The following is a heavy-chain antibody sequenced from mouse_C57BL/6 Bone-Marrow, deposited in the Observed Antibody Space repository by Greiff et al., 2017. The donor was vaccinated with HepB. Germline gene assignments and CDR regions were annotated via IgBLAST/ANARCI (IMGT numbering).Heavy chain of an antibody. D-gene: IGHD1-1*01. V-gene: IGHV1-69*01. CDR3: ARNYYGRGGMDY. Sequence: QVQLQQPGSELVMPGASVKLSCKASGYTFTSYWMHWVKQRPGQGLEWIGEIDPSDSYTNYNQKFKGKSTLTVDKSSSTAYMQLSSLTSEDSAVYYCARNYYGRGGMDYWGQGTSVTVSS. J-gene: IGHJ4*01. CDR1: GYTFTSYW. CDR2: IDPSDSYT.